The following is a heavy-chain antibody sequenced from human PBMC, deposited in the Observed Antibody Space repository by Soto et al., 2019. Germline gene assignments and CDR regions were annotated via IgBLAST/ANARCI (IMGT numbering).Heavy chain of an antibody. Sequence: PGGSLRLSCEASGFPFSGYGMHLVRQSPGTGLEWVAVIWYDGSNKYYGDSVKGRFTVSRDNSRKTLYLKMNSVRAEDTAIYYCARDFGTYTRYYAHGMDVWGQGPTVTVFS. V-gene: IGHV3-33*01. CDR3: ARDFGTYTRYYAHGMDV. D-gene: IGHD3-3*01. CDR1: GFPFSGYG. CDR2: IWYDGSNK. J-gene: IGHJ6*02.